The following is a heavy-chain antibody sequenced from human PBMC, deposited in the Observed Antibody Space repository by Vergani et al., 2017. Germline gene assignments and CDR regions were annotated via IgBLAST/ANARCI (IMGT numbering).Heavy chain of an antibody. V-gene: IGHV3-21*01. J-gene: IGHJ3*02. Sequence: EVQLVESGGGLVKPGGSLSLSCAASGFTFSSYSMNWVRQAPGKGLEWVSSISSSSSYIYYADSVKGRFTISRDNAKNSLYLQMNSLRAEDTAVYYCARVDRWDGDAFDIWGQGTMVTVSS. D-gene: IGHD1-26*01. CDR1: GFTFSSYS. CDR3: ARVDRWDGDAFDI. CDR2: ISSSSSYI.